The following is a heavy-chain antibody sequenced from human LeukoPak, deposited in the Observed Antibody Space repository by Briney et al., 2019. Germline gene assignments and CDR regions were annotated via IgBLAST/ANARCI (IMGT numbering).Heavy chain of an antibody. D-gene: IGHD6-19*01. V-gene: IGHV4-4*07. CDR2: IYGSGTT. CDR3: ARVEYTGGWYPFDY. J-gene: IGHJ4*02. Sequence: PSETLSLTCTVSGGSTSSYYWSWIRQPAGKALEWIGRIYGSGTTNYNPSLKSRVTMSLDTSKNQFSLKLTSVTAADTAVYYCARVEYTGGWYPFDYWGQGTLVTVSS. CDR1: GGSTSSYY.